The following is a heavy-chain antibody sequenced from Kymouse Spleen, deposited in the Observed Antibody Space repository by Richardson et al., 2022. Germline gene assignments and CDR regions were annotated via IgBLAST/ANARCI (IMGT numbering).Heavy chain of an antibody. J-gene: IGHJ4*02. V-gene: IGHV4-34*01. D-gene: IGHD7-27*02. CDR1: GGSFSGYY. CDR2: INHSGST. CDR3: ARGGNWGSHYFDY. Sequence: QVQLQQWGAGLLKPSETLSLTCAVYGGSFSGYYWSWIRQPPGKGLEWIGEINHSGSTNYNPSLKSRVTISVDTSKNQFSLKLSSVTAADTAVYYCARGGNWGSHYFDYWGQGTLVTVSS.